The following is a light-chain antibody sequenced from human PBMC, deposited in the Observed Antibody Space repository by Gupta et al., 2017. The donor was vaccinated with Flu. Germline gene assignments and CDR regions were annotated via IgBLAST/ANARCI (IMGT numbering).Light chain of an antibody. CDR3: AVWDNSLNGWV. J-gene: IGLJ3*02. CDR1: SSNIGSNY. CDR2: KNN. V-gene: IGLV1-47*01. Sequence: QSVLTQPPSASGTPGQRVTISCSGSSSNIGSNYVYWFQQLPGTAPKFLTFKNNQRPSGVPDRFSGSKSGTSASLAISGLRSEDEADYFCAVWDNSLNGWVFGGGTKVTVL.